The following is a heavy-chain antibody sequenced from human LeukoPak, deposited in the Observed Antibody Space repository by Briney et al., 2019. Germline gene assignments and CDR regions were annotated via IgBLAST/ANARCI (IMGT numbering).Heavy chain of an antibody. J-gene: IGHJ4*02. CDR3: ARSFAY. V-gene: IGHV3-64*01. CDR2: ISSNGGST. Sequence: GGSLRLSCAASGFTFSSYAMHWVRQAPGKGLEYVSAISSNGGSTYYANSVKGRFTISRDNSKNTLYLQMGSLRAEDTAVYYCARSFAYWGQGTLVTVSS. CDR1: GFTFSSYA.